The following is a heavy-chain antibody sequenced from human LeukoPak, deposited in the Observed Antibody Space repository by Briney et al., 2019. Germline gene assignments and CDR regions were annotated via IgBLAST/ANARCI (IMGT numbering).Heavy chain of an antibody. Sequence: SETLSLTCTVSGGSISSGSYYWSWIRQPAGKGLEWIGRIYTSGSTNYNPSLKSRVTISVDTSKNQFSLKLSSVTAADTAVYYCARVDFDCLDYWGQGTLVTVSS. J-gene: IGHJ4*02. CDR3: ARVDFDCLDY. D-gene: IGHD3-9*01. V-gene: IGHV4-61*02. CDR2: IYTSGST. CDR1: GGSISSGSYY.